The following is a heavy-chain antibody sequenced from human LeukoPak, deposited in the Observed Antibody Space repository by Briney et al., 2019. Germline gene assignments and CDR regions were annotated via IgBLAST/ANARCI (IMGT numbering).Heavy chain of an antibody. CDR2: IYSGGST. CDR1: GFTVSSNY. V-gene: IGHV3-53*01. CDR3: ATTISGSYFIADYYYMDV. D-gene: IGHD1-26*01. Sequence: PVGSLRLSCAASGFTVSSNYMSWVRQAPGKGLEWVSVIYSGGSTYYADSEKGRFTISRDSSKNTLYLQMNSLRAEDTAVYYCATTISGSYFIADYYYMDVWGKGTTVTVSS. J-gene: IGHJ6*03.